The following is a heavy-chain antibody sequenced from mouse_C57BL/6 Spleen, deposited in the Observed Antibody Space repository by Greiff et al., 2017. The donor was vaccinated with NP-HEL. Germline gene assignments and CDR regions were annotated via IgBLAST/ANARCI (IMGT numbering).Heavy chain of an antibody. V-gene: IGHV1-69*01. J-gene: IGHJ2*01. Sequence: QVQLQQPGAELVMPGASVKLSCKASGYTFTSYWMHWVKQRPGQGLEWIGEIDPSDSYTNYNQKFKGKSTLTVDKSSSTAYMQLSSLTSEDSAVYYCALITTVVAEGWGQGTTLTVSS. D-gene: IGHD1-1*01. CDR3: ALITTVVAEG. CDR2: IDPSDSYT. CDR1: GYTFTSYW.